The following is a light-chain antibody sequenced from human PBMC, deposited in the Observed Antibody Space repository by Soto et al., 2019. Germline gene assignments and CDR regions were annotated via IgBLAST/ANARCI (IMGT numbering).Light chain of an antibody. CDR3: AAWDASLSGLVV. CDR2: NNN. J-gene: IGLJ2*01. CDR1: SSNIGSHT. Sequence: QSVLTQPPSASGTPGQRVTISCSGSSSNIGSHTVNWYQQLPGTAPKLLICNNNQRPSGVPARFSGSKSSTSASLAISGLQSEDEAEYYCAAWDASLSGLVVFGGGTKLTVL. V-gene: IGLV1-44*01.